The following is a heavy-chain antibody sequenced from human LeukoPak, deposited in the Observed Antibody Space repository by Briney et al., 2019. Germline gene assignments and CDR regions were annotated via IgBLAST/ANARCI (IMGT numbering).Heavy chain of an antibody. CDR2: ISYDGSNK. Sequence: GGSLRLSCAASGFTFSSYGMHWVRQAPGKGLEWVAVISYDGSNKYYADSVKGRFTISRDNSKNTLYLQMNSLRAEDTAVYYCAKDGSMSEAVAGSIIYWYFDLWGRGTLVTVSS. CDR1: GFTFSSYG. D-gene: IGHD6-19*01. J-gene: IGHJ2*01. V-gene: IGHV3-30*18. CDR3: AKDGSMSEAVAGSIIYWYFDL.